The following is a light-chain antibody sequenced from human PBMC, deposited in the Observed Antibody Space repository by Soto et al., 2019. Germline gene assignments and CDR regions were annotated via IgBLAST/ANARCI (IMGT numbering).Light chain of an antibody. Sequence: QSVLTQPPSASGTPGQRVTISCSGSSFNIGSNYVYWYQQVPGTAPKLLIYRNSQRPSGVPDRFSDSKSGTSASLAISGLRSEDEADYFCAEWDNSLTGYVFGTGTKVTVL. CDR2: RNS. CDR3: AEWDNSLTGYV. V-gene: IGLV1-47*01. J-gene: IGLJ1*01. CDR1: SFNIGSNY.